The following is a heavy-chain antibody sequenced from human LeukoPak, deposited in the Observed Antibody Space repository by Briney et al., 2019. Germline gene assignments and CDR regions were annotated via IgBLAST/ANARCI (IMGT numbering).Heavy chain of an antibody. V-gene: IGHV3-23*01. Sequence: AGGSLRLSCAASGFTFSSYAMSWVRQAPGKGLEWVSGISGSRGTTYYADSVKGRLTISRDNSKNTLYLQMNSLRAEDTAVYYCAREVPATQAFDYWGQGTLVTVSS. CDR2: ISGSRGTT. D-gene: IGHD2-15*01. J-gene: IGHJ4*02. CDR1: GFTFSSYA. CDR3: AREVPATQAFDY.